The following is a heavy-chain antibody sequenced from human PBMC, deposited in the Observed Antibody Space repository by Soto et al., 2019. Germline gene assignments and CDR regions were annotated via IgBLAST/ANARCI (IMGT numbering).Heavy chain of an antibody. D-gene: IGHD3-3*02. CDR3: ARYIYGQGFQA. J-gene: IGHJ5*02. CDR2: MRANSGDT. CDR1: GDIFTNFD. Sequence: QVQLVQPGAEVRKPGASVKVSCKASGDIFTNFDFNWVRQATGQGLEWIGWMRANSGDTGHDQKFQGRVRMTRDTSMSTANMELISLRAEDTAVYYCARYIYGQGFQAWGQGPLVFVSS. V-gene: IGHV1-8*01.